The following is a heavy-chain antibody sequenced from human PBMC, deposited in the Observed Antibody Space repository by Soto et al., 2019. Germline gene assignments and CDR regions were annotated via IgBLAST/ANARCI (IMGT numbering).Heavy chain of an antibody. J-gene: IGHJ4*02. CDR3: ARGPPHRYFDWLSPFDY. Sequence: ASVKVSCKASGGTFSSYAISWVRQAPGQGLEWMGGIIPIFGTANYAQKFQGRVTITADESTSTAYMELSSLRSEDTAVYYCARGPPHRYFDWLSPFDYWGQGTLVTVSS. CDR2: IIPIFGTA. D-gene: IGHD3-9*01. V-gene: IGHV1-69*13. CDR1: GGTFSSYA.